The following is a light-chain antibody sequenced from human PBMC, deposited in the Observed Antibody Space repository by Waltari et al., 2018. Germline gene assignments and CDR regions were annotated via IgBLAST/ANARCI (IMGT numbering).Light chain of an antibody. CDR2: MAS. J-gene: IGKJ4*01. CDR1: QNLDRL. Sequence: TQSPSTLSAFVGDKVTITCRASQNLDRLLAWYQQKPGKAPRLLIYMASNLESGVPSRFSGSGSGTEFTLTINSLQPDDFATYYCQQFNTFPLTFGGGTKVEVK. CDR3: QQFNTFPLT. V-gene: IGKV1-5*03.